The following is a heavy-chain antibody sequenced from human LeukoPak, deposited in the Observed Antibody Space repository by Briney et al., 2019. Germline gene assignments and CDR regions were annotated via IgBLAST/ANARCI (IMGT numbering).Heavy chain of an antibody. CDR2: ISYHGRNE. J-gene: IGHJ3*01. CDR1: GFTFSNHA. V-gene: IGHV3-30*04. Sequence: GGSLRLSCAASGFTFSNHAMHWVRQAPGKGLEWLTVISYHGRNEYYADSVTGRFTVSRDNSKNTVSLQLNSLRVEDAAVYYCARGEAYYDRNGLPGAALDFWGLGTLVTVSS. CDR3: ARGEAYYDRNGLPGAALDF. D-gene: IGHD3-22*01.